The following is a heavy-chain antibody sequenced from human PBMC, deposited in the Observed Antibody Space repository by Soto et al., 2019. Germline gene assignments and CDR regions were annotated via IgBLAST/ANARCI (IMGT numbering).Heavy chain of an antibody. CDR3: ARSRVDSSSWYLAWNSVDP. J-gene: IGHJ5*02. CDR1: GYTFTSYG. Sequence: ASVKVSCKASGYTFTSYGISWVRQAPGQGLEWMGWISAYNGNTNYAQRLQGRVTMSTDTSTSTAYMRLRSLRSDDTAVYYCARSRVDSSSWYLAWNSVDPWGHGTLVTVS. V-gene: IGHV1-18*01. D-gene: IGHD6-13*01. CDR2: ISAYNGNT.